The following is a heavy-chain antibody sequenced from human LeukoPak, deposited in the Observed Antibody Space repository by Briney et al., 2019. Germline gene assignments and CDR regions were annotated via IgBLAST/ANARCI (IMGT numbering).Heavy chain of an antibody. Sequence: SETLSLTCTVSGGSISSGDYYWSWIRQPPGKGLEWIGYIYSSGSTYYNPSLKSRVTISVDTSKNQFSLKLSSVTAADTAVYYCARVAAAGVDYWGQGTLVTVSS. D-gene: IGHD6-13*01. CDR1: GGSISSGDYY. CDR2: IYSSGST. CDR3: ARVAAAGVDY. J-gene: IGHJ4*02. V-gene: IGHV4-30-4*01.